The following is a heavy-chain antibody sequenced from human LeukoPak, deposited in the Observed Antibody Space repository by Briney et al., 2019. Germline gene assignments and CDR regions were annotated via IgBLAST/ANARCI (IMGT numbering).Heavy chain of an antibody. Sequence: SQTLSLTCTVSGGSISNGDHYWSWIRQPPGKGLEWIGYIYYSGSTYYNPSLKSRVTISVDTSKNQFSLKLSSVTAADTAVYYCARAGYSRGVGVTTLDYWGQGTLVTVSS. J-gene: IGHJ4*02. CDR3: ARAGYSRGVGVTTLDY. V-gene: IGHV4-30-4*01. CDR1: GGSISNGDHY. CDR2: IYYSGST. D-gene: IGHD1-26*01.